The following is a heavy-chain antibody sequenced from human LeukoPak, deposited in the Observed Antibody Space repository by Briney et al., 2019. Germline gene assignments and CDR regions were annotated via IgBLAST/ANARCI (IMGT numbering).Heavy chain of an antibody. CDR2: IIPIFGTA. CDR1: GGTFSRYA. CDR3: ARGYYFDSSDYYSFDY. D-gene: IGHD3-22*01. Sequence: ASVTVSRKASGGTFSRYAFSWVRQAPGQGLEWMGGIIPIFGTANYAQKFQGRVTITADKSTSTAYMELSSLRSEDTAVYYCARGYYFDSSDYYSFDYWGQGTLVTVSS. J-gene: IGHJ4*02. V-gene: IGHV1-69*06.